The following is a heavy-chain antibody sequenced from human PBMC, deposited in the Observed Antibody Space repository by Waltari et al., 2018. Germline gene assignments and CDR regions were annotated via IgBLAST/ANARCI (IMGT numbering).Heavy chain of an antibody. Sequence: EVQLLESGGGLVQPGGSLRLSCAASGFTFSSYAMSWVRQAPGKRLEWVSAISGSGGSTYYADSVKGRFTISRDNSKNTLYLQMNSLRAEDTAVYYCARGDSGYDLFYYYYMDVWGKGTTVTVSS. CDR2: ISGSGGST. D-gene: IGHD5-12*01. V-gene: IGHV3-23*01. CDR3: ARGDSGYDLFYYYYMDV. J-gene: IGHJ6*03. CDR1: GFTFSSYA.